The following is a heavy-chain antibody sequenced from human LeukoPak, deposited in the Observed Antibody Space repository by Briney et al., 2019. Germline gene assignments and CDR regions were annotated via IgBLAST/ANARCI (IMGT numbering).Heavy chain of an antibody. CDR3: AREAGYTNTWYLS. Sequence: PSATLSLTCSVSGGSISGGSYYWSWIRQAAGKGLEWIGRVYTSGSTDYSPSLESRVTISVDTSKNQFSLRLTSVSAADTAVYYCAREAGYTNTWYLSWGQGTLVTVSS. CDR2: VYTSGST. J-gene: IGHJ4*02. D-gene: IGHD6-13*01. CDR1: GGSISGGSYY. V-gene: IGHV4-61*02.